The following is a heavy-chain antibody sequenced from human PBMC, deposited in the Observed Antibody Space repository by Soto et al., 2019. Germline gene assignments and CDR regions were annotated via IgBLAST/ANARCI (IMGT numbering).Heavy chain of an antibody. V-gene: IGHV1-69*12. CDR2: IIPIFGTA. CDR3: ARSRSAGYVYFDS. CDR1: GGTFSNYA. Sequence: QVQLEQSGAEVKKPGSSVKVSYKASGGTFSNYAVSWVRQAPGQGLEWMGGIIPIFGTANYAQKLQDRVTITADETTSTAYMKLSSLRSDDTAVYYCARSRSAGYVYFDSWGQGTLVTVSS. D-gene: IGHD3-10*02. J-gene: IGHJ4*02.